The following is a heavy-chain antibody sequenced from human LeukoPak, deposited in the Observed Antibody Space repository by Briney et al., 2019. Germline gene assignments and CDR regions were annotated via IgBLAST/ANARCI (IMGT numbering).Heavy chain of an antibody. D-gene: IGHD3-9*01. V-gene: IGHV1-2*02. CDR2: INPNSGGT. Sequence: ASVKVSCKASGYTFTGYYMHWVRQAPGQGLEWMGWINPNSGGTNYAQKFQGRVTITRDTSITTAYMELSRLRSDDTALYYCASALYYDILTGYPDYFYYMDVWGKGTTVTISS. CDR3: ASALYYDILTGYPDYFYYMDV. J-gene: IGHJ6*03. CDR1: GYTFTGYY.